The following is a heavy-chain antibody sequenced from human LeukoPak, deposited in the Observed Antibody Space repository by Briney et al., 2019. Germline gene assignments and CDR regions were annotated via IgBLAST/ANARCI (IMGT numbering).Heavy chain of an antibody. CDR2: LDGDSGRT. Sequence: PGGSLRLSCAASGFTFRLYAMSWVRQAPGKGLEWVSGLDGDSGRTYYADSVKGRFTISRDNAKNSLYLQMNSLRAEDTAVYYCARALASAFDIWGQGTMVTVSS. J-gene: IGHJ3*02. V-gene: IGHV3-23*01. CDR1: GFTFRLYA. CDR3: ARALASAFDI.